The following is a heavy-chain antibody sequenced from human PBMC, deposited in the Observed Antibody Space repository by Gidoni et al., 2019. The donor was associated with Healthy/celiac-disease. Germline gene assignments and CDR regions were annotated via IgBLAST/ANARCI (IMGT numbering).Heavy chain of an antibody. CDR2: IIPIFGTA. J-gene: IGHJ6*02. CDR1: GGTFSSYA. CDR3: ARRIAAAGTLYYYGMDV. V-gene: IGHV1-69*06. D-gene: IGHD6-13*01. Sequence: QVQLVQSGAEVKKPGSSVKVSCKASGGTFSSYAISWVRQAPGQGLEWMGGIIPIFGTANYAQKFQGRVTITADKSTSTAYMELSSLRSEDTAVYYCARRIAAAGTLYYYGMDVWGQGTTVTVSS.